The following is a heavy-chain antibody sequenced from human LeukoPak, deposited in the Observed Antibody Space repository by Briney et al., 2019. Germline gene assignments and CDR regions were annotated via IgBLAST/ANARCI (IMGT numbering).Heavy chain of an antibody. CDR3: ARHGVRHVLDWYFPL. CDR2: ISSSGFTI. D-gene: IGHD3-16*01. V-gene: IGHV3-11*01. Sequence: GGSLRLSCAASGFTYSDYFMSWIRQAPGKGLEWVSCISSSGFTIYYGDSVKGRFTISRDNAGNSLFLQMNSLRVEDTAVYYCARHGVRHVLDWYFPLWGRGTLVAVSS. CDR1: GFTYSDYF. J-gene: IGHJ2*01.